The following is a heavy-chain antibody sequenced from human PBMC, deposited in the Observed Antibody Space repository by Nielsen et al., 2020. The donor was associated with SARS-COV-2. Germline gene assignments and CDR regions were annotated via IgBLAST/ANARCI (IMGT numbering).Heavy chain of an antibody. CDR3: AKQRFSGTFDYYFDL. V-gene: IGHV5-51*01. CDR1: GYRFDHHW. Sequence: GESLKISCKGSGYRFDHHWIGWVRQMPGKGLEWMGIIYPGDSDTRYGPSFQGQVTISADKSSSTAFLQWSSLKASDTAMYYCAKQRFSGTFDYYFDLWGRGTQVTVSS. D-gene: IGHD1-26*01. CDR2: IYPGDSDT. J-gene: IGHJ2*01.